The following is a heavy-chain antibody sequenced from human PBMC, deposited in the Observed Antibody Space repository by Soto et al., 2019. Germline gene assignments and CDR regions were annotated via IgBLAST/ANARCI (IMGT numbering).Heavy chain of an antibody. J-gene: IGHJ4*02. CDR1: GYSISSGYY. CDR2: IDHSGST. Sequence: SETLSLTGAVSGYSISSGYYWGWIQQPPGKGLEWIGSIDHSGSTYYNPSLKSRVTISVDTSKNQFSLKLSSVTAADTAVYYCAGSITIFGVVIILNYWGQGTLVTVSS. CDR3: AGSITIFGVVIILNY. D-gene: IGHD3-3*01. V-gene: IGHV4-38-2*01.